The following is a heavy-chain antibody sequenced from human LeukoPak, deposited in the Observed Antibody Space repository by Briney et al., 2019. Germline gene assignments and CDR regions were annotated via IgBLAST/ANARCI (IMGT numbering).Heavy chain of an antibody. V-gene: IGHV4-39*07. CDR3: ARTPPGYDKLLYYFDY. J-gene: IGHJ4*02. D-gene: IGHD3-22*01. CDR1: GGSISSSSYY. CDR2: IYYSGST. Sequence: KPSETLSLTCTVSGGSISSSSYYWGWIRQPPGKGLEWIGSIYYSGSTYYNPSLKSRVTISVDTSKNQFSLKLSSVTAADTAVYYCARTPPGYDKLLYYFDYWGQGTLVTVSS.